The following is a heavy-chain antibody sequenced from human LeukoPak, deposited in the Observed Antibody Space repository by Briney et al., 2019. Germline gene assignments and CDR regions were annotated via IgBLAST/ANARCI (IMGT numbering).Heavy chain of an antibody. V-gene: IGHV3-7*01. J-gene: IGHJ4*02. CDR2: IKQDGSEK. D-gene: IGHD6-13*01. CDR1: GFTFSSYW. Sequence: GGSLRLSCAASGFTFSSYWMDWVRQAPGKGLEWVANIKQDGSEKYYVDSVKGRFTISRDNAKNSLYLQMNSLRAEDTAVYHCARVTSRTPAAGIDYWGQGTLVTVSS. CDR3: ARVTSRTPAAGIDY.